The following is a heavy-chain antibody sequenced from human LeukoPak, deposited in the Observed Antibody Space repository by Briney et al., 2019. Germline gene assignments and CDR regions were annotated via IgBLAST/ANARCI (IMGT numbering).Heavy chain of an antibody. D-gene: IGHD3-22*01. V-gene: IGHV4-34*01. CDR3: ARTYYYANRGYYYFWFDP. Sequence: PSETLSLTCAVYGGSFSGYYWSWIRQPPGKGLEWIGEINHSGSTNYNPSLKSRVTISVDTSKNQFSLKLSSVIAADTAVYYCARTYYYANRGYYYFWFDPWSQGTLVTVSS. J-gene: IGHJ5*02. CDR2: INHSGST. CDR1: GGSFSGYY.